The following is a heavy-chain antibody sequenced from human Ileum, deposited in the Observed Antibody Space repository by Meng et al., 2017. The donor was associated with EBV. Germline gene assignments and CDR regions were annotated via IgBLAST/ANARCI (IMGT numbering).Heavy chain of an antibody. CDR2: MYPTGPT. J-gene: IGHJ4*02. D-gene: IGHD1-26*01. CDR3: VRGGTYYLSY. CDR1: GGSISSDSW. Sequence: VPLQGPGPGLVRPSETLPPTRAISGGSISSDSWWSWVRQSPEKGLEWIGEMYPTGPTYYNPSLKGRVSISIDKSKNQLSLKLNSVTAADTAVYYCVRGGTYYLSYWGQGSLVTSPQ. V-gene: IGHV4-4*02.